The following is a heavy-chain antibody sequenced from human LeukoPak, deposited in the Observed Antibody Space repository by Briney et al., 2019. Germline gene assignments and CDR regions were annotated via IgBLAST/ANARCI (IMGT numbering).Heavy chain of an antibody. CDR3: ARGPCDFWSGYLPHYFDY. J-gene: IGHJ4*02. V-gene: IGHV4-61*02. D-gene: IGHD3-3*01. CDR1: GGSISSGSYY. CDR2: IYTSGST. Sequence: SETLSLTCTVSGGSISSGSYYWSWIRQPAGKGLEWIGRIYTSGSTNYNPSLKSRVTISVDTSKNQFSLKLSSVTAADTAVYYCARGPCDFWSGYLPHYFDYWGQGTLVTVSS.